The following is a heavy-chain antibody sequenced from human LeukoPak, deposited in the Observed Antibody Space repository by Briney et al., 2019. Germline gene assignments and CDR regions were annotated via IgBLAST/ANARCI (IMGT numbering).Heavy chain of an antibody. J-gene: IGHJ4*02. V-gene: IGHV7-4-1*01. CDR3: ARARSCSGGSCYSDY. CDR1: KYSFTSYA. D-gene: IGHD2-15*01. Sequence: GASVKVSCKASKYSFTSYAINWVRQAPGQGLEWIGWINTNTGNPTYAQGFTGRFVFSLDTSVSTAYLQISSLKAGDTAVYYCARARSCSGGSCYSDYWGQGTLVSVSS. CDR2: INTNTGNP.